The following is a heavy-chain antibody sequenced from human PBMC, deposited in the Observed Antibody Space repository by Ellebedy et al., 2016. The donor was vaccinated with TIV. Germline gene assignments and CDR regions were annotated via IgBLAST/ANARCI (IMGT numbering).Heavy chain of an antibody. J-gene: IGHJ4*02. D-gene: IGHD2-15*01. V-gene: IGHV3-33*06. Sequence: GESLKISCGASGFTFSIYGMHWVRQAPGKGLEWVAAIWYDGSNKFYADSVRGRFPISRDNSKNTLYLQMNSLRAEDTAVYYCAKGCGGSCYWEAYWGQGTLVTVSS. CDR2: IWYDGSNK. CDR1: GFTFSIYG. CDR3: AKGCGGSCYWEAY.